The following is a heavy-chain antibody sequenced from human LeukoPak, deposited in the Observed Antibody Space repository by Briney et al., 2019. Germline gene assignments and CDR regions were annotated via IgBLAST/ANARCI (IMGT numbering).Heavy chain of an antibody. D-gene: IGHD6-19*01. V-gene: IGHV1-2*02. J-gene: IGHJ4*02. CDR2: INPNSGGT. CDR3: ARASSRYSSGCYSY. CDR1: GYTFTGYY. Sequence: ASVKVSCKASGYTFTGYYMHWVRQAPGQGLEWMGWINPNSGGTNYAQKFQGRVTMTRDTFISTAYMELSRLRSDDTAVYYCARASSRYSSGCYSYWGQGTLVTVSS.